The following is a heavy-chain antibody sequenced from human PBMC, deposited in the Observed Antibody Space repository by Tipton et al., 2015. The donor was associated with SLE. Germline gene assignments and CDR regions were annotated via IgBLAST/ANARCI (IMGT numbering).Heavy chain of an antibody. CDR2: MDWLYVKTGGT. CDR3: ARANGAVGSQVPYWYFDL. D-gene: IGHD3-10*01. V-gene: IGHV4-59*13. CDR1: GGSISSYY. J-gene: IGHJ2*01. Sequence: LSLTCTVSGGSISSYYWSWIRQSPGKGLEWIGYMDWLYVKTGGTKYNPSLESRATISLDTSKNQFSLKLSSVTAADTAIYYCARANGAVGSQVPYWYFDLWGRGALVTVSS.